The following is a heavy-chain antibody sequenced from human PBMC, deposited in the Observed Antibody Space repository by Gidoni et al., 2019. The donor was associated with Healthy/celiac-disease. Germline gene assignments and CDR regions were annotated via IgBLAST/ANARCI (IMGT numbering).Heavy chain of an antibody. V-gene: IGHV3-64D*06. CDR3: VKGVGATPGGY. CDR1: GFTFSSYA. J-gene: IGHJ4*02. D-gene: IGHD1-26*01. Sequence: EVQLVESGGGLVQPGGSLRLSCSASGFTFSSYAMHWVRQAPGKGLEYVSAISSNGGSTYYADSVKGRFTISRDNSKNTLYLQMSSLRAEDTAVYYCVKGVGATPGGYWGQGTLVTVSS. CDR2: ISSNGGST.